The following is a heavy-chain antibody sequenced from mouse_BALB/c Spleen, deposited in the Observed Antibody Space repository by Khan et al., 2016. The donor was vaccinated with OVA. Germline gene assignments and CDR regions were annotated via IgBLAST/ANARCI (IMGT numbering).Heavy chain of an antibody. Sequence: EVELVESGGGLVKPGGSLKLSCAASGFTFSSYAMSWVRQTPEKRLEWVATINSDGTYTYYPDSVKGRFTISRDNAKNTLYLQMSSLRSEDTSMYSCARHNFGPFAYWGQGTLVTVSA. CDR3: ARHNFGPFAY. V-gene: IGHV5-9-3*01. D-gene: IGHD1-3*01. CDR1: GFTFSSYA. CDR2: INSDGTYT. J-gene: IGHJ3*01.